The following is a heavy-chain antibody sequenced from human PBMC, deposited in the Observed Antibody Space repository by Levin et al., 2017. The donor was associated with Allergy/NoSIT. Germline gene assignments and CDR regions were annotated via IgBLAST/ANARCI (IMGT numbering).Heavy chain of an antibody. Sequence: RTSETLSLTCTVSGGSIGSTSYYWGWIRQSPGKGLEWIGSIYYTGNTYYNPSLKSRVTISIDTSMNHFSLKLTSVTATDTALYYCARRFAASSNWDFDYWGRGTLVTVSS. V-gene: IGHV4-39*02. CDR2: IYYTGNT. CDR3: ARRFAASSNWDFDY. J-gene: IGHJ4*02. D-gene: IGHD4-11*01. CDR1: GGSIGSTSYY.